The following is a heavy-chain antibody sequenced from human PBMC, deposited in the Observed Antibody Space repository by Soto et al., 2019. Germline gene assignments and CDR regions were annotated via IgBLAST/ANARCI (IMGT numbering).Heavy chain of an antibody. CDR3: AYFDWLPY. CDR2: VYYDGTT. V-gene: IGHV4-39*01. Sequence: SETLSLTCTVSGGSINPFYWGWIRQPPGKGLEWIGSVYYDGTTYYNPSLRSRVTISVDTSKNQFSLKMSSVTAADTAAYYCAYFDWLPYWGQGTLVTVSS. CDR1: GGSINPFY. D-gene: IGHD3-9*01. J-gene: IGHJ4*02.